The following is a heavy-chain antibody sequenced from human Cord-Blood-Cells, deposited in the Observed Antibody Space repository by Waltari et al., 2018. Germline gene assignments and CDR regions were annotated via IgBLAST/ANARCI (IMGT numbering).Heavy chain of an antibody. CDR3: ARDVTGYSSSWYWYFDL. CDR1: GGTFSSYA. CDR2: IIPIFGTA. V-gene: IGHV1-69*01. Sequence: QVQLVQSGAEVKKPGSSVQVSCTASGGTFSSYASSWVRQAPGPGLEWMGGIIPIFGTANYAQKFQGRVTITADESTSTAYMELSSLRSEDTAVYYCARDVTGYSSSWYWYFDLWGRGTLVTVSS. J-gene: IGHJ2*01. D-gene: IGHD6-13*01.